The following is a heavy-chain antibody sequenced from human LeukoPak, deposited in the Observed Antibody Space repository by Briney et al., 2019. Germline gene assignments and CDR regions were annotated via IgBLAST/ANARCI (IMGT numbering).Heavy chain of an antibody. CDR3: TRDEIADYYYYYGMDV. CDR1: GFTFGDYA. V-gene: IGHV3-49*04. Sequence: GGPLRLSCTASGFTFGDYAMSWVRQAPGKGLEWVGFIRSKAYGGTTEYAASVKGRFTISRDDSKSIAYLQMNSLKTEDTAMYYCTRDEIADYYYYYGMDVWGQGTTVTVSS. CDR2: IRSKAYGGTT. J-gene: IGHJ6*02. D-gene: IGHD3-22*01.